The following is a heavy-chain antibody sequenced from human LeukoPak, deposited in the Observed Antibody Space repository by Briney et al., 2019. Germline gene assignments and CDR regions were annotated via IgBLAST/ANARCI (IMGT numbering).Heavy chain of an antibody. J-gene: IGHJ3*02. CDR2: IYYSGST. D-gene: IGHD3-9*01. V-gene: IGHV4-59*01. Sequence: SETLSLTCTVSGGSISSYYWSWIRQPPGKGLEWIGYIYYSGSTNYNPSLKSRVTISVDTSKNQFSLKLSSVTAADTAVYYCARVSGYYSDAFDIWGQGTMVTVSS. CDR3: ARVSGYYSDAFDI. CDR1: GGSISSYY.